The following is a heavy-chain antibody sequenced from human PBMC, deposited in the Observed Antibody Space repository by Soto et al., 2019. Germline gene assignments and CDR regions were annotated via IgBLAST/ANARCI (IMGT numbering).Heavy chain of an antibody. CDR1: GFTLSDYY. CDR2: ISSSSGST. Sequence: GSLRLSSAAAGFTLSDYYMSWIRQAPGKGLEYISYISSSSGSTNYADSVKGRFTISRDNAKNSLYLQMRSLRAEDTAVYYCARDRGGYDRLYYYHGMDVWGQGTTVTVPS. V-gene: IGHV3-11*06. D-gene: IGHD5-12*01. J-gene: IGHJ6*02. CDR3: ARDRGGYDRLYYYHGMDV.